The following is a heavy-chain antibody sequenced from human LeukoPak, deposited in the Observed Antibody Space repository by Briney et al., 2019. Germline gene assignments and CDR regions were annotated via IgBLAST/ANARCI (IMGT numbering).Heavy chain of an antibody. D-gene: IGHD3-22*01. Sequence: ASVTVSCTASGYTFTSYDINWVRQATGQGLEWMGWMNPSSGNTGYAQKFQGRVTMTRNTSISTAYMELSSLRSEDTAVYYCARGPDYYDSSGYYSLKYWGQGTLVTVSS. CDR3: ARGPDYYDSSGYYSLKY. CDR1: GYTFTSYD. CDR2: MNPSSGNT. J-gene: IGHJ4*02. V-gene: IGHV1-8*01.